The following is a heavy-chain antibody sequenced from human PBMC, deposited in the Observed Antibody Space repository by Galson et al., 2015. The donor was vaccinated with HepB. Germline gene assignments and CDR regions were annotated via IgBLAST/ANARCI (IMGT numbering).Heavy chain of an antibody. J-gene: IGHJ4*02. Sequence: SVRLPCAASGFAFSGSDTNWVRQASGKGSEWVGRISSKGNNHVTSYVPSLKGRFTISRDDSKNMAYLHMKSLKTEDTAVYYCTRLGDLSGCSSRWGQGTLVTVSS. CDR3: TRLGDLSGCSSR. D-gene: IGHD2-2*01. CDR2: ISSKGNNHVT. V-gene: IGHV3-73*01. CDR1: GFAFSGSD.